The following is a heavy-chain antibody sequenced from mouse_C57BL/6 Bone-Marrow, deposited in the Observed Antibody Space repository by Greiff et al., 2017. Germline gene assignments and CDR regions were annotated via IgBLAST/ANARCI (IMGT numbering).Heavy chain of an antibody. CDR3: TTTVVATNFDV. V-gene: IGHV14-4*01. CDR2: IDPENGDT. J-gene: IGHJ1*03. D-gene: IGHD1-1*01. CDR1: GFNIKDDY. Sequence: EVQVVESGAELVRPGASVKLSCTASGFNIKDDYMHWVKQRPEQGLEWIGWIDPENGDTEYASKFQGKATITADTSSNTAYLQLSSLTSEDTAVYYCTTTVVATNFDVWGTGTTVTVSS.